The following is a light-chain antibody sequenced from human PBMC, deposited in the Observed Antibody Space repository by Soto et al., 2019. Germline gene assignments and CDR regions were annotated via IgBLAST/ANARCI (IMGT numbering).Light chain of an antibody. CDR1: SSNIGAGHD. V-gene: IGLV1-40*01. CDR2: GNN. Sequence: QSVLTQPPSVSGAPGQSVTISCTGSSSNIGAGHDVHWYQQFPGTAPKVLIYGNNNRPSGVPDRFSGSKSGTSASLAITGLQAEDEADYYCQSYDNSPSTYVFGTGTKLTVL. J-gene: IGLJ1*01. CDR3: QSYDNSPSTYV.